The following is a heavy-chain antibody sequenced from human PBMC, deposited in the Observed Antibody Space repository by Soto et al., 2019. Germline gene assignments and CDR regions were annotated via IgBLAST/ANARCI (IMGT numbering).Heavy chain of an antibody. CDR1: GFSLSTSGVG. V-gene: IGHV2-5*02. D-gene: IGHD3-9*01. CDR2: IYWDDDK. CDR3: AHWGGPYDILTGGPPFAGY. Sequence: QITLKESGPTLVKHTQTLTLTCTFSGFSLSTSGVGVGWIRQPPGKGLEWLALIYWDDDKRYSPSLKSRRTITKDTSKNHVVLTITNMDPVDTATYYGAHWGGPYDILTGGPPFAGYWGQGTLVTVSS. J-gene: IGHJ4*02.